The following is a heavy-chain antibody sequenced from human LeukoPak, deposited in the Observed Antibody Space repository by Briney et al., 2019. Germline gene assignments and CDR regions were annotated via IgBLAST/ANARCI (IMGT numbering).Heavy chain of an antibody. J-gene: IGHJ5*02. CDR1: GGSISSGGYS. Sequence: SQTLSLTCAVSGGSISSGGYSWSWIRQPPGKGLEWIGYIYHSGSTYYNPSLKSRVTISVDTSKNQFSLKLSSVTAADTAVYYCARVGYYYGSGEANWFDPWGQGTLVTVSS. V-gene: IGHV4-30-2*01. CDR2: IYHSGST. CDR3: ARVGYYYGSGEANWFDP. D-gene: IGHD3-10*01.